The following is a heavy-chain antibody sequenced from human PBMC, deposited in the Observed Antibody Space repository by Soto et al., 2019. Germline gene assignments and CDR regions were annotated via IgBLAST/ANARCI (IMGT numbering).Heavy chain of an antibody. V-gene: IGHV1-3*01. CDR1: GGTFSSSS. CDR3: ARDQGVAADY. D-gene: IGHD6-19*01. J-gene: IGHJ4*02. CDR2: INAGNGNT. Sequence: ASVKVSCKASGGTFSSSSISWVRQAPGQRLEWMGWINAGNGNTKYSQKFQGRVTITRDTSASTAYMELSSLRSEDTAVYYCARDQGVAADYWGQGTLVTVSS.